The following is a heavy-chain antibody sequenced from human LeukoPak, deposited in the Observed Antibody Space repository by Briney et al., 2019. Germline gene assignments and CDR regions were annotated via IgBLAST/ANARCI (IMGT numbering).Heavy chain of an antibody. CDR1: GGSITSDY. J-gene: IGHJ6*03. Sequence: PSETLSLTCSASGGSITSDYWNWIRQPPGKGLEWIGYMYHSGSITYNPSLKSRITISVETSKNHFSLKLTSVTAADTDVYYCTRAVRQNYYHYCMDVWGKGTTVTVSS. CDR3: TRAVRQNYYHYCMDV. V-gene: IGHV4-59*01. CDR2: MYHSGSI.